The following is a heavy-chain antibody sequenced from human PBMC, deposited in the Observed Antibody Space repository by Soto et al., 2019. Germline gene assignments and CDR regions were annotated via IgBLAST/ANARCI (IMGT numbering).Heavy chain of an antibody. J-gene: IGHJ5*02. Sequence: PGGSLRLSCAASGFTFSSYSMNWVRQAPGKGLEWVSSISSSSSYIYYADSVKGRFTISRDNAKNSLYLQMNSLRAEDTAVYYCARDKKHYDFWSGSNWFGPWGERTLVTVSS. CDR3: ARDKKHYDFWSGSNWFGP. CDR1: GFTFSSYS. V-gene: IGHV3-21*01. D-gene: IGHD3-3*01. CDR2: ISSSSSYI.